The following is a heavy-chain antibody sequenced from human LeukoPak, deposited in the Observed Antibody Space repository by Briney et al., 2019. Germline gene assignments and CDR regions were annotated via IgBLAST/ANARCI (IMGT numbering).Heavy chain of an antibody. V-gene: IGHV1-2*02. CDR3: ARRVAYSSSGWGYYFDY. CDR1: GYTFTGYY. D-gene: IGHD6-13*01. CDR2: INPNSGGK. Sequence: GASVTVSCKASGYTFTGYYMHWLRQAPGQGREWMGWINPNSGGKNYAQKFQGSVTMTRDTSISTAYMELSRLTSDDTAVYCCARRVAYSSSGWGYYFDYWGQGTLVTVSS. J-gene: IGHJ4*02.